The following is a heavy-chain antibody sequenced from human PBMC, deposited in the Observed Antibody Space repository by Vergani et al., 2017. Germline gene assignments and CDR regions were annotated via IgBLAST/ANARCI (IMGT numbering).Heavy chain of an antibody. J-gene: IGHJ3*02. CDR1: GFTVSSNY. Sequence: EVQLVESGGGLVQPGGSLRLSCAASGFTVSSNYMSWVRQAPGKGLEWVSVIYSGGSTYYADSVKGRFTISRDNSKNTLYLQMNSLRAEDTAVYYCAKVLVGSSTSYDIWSQGTMVTVSS. CDR2: IYSGGST. CDR3: AKVLVGSSTSYDI. V-gene: IGHV3-66*02. D-gene: IGHD2-2*01.